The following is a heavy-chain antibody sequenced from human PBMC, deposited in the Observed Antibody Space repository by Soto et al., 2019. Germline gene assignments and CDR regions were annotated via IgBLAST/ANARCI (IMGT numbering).Heavy chain of an antibody. CDR3: ARRAVAGYDY. D-gene: IGHD6-19*01. J-gene: IGHJ4*02. V-gene: IGHV4-34*01. Sequence: SETLSLTCAVYGGSFSDYYWSWIRQPPGKGLEWIGEINHSGSTNYSPSLKSRVTISVDTSKNQFSLKLSSVTAADTAVYYCARRAVAGYDYWSQGTLVTVSS. CDR2: INHSGST. CDR1: GGSFSDYY.